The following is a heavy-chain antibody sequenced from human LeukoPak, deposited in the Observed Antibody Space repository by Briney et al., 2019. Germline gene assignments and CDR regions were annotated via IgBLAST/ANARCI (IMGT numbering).Heavy chain of an antibody. CDR2: IYYSGST. V-gene: IGHV4-59*01. D-gene: IGHD5-18*01. J-gene: IGHJ6*03. CDR1: GGSISSYY. CDR3: ARDVGYSYDFDYYYVDV. Sequence: SETLSLTCTVSGGSISSYYWSWIRQPPGKGLEWIGYIYYSGSTNYNPSLKSRVTISVDTSKNQFSLKLSSVTAADTAVYYCARDVGYSYDFDYYYVDVWGKGTTVTVSS.